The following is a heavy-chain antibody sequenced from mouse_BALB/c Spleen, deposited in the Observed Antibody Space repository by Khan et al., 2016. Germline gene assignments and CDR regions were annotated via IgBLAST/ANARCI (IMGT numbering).Heavy chain of an antibody. Sequence: QVQLKQSGAELVRPGPSVKLSCKASGYTFTSYWINWMKQRPGQGLEWIGNIYPFDRYTNYNQKLKEKATLPVDKSSSTAYKQLSSPTSEDSAIYYCTRGESSMISGFAYWGQGTLVTVSA. V-gene: IGHV1-69*02. CDR2: IYPFDRYT. CDR3: TRGESSMISGFAY. CDR1: GYTFTSYW. D-gene: IGHD2-4*01. J-gene: IGHJ3*01.